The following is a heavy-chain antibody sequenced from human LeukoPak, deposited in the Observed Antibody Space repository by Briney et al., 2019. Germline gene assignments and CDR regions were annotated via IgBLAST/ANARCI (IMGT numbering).Heavy chain of an antibody. D-gene: IGHD4-17*01. CDR1: GFAFSSYS. Sequence: GGSLRLSCAASGFAFSSYSMNWVRQAPGKGLEWVSSISSSSSYIYYADSVKGRFTISRDNAKNTLYLQMSSLRAEDTAVYYCARAYGDYDFDYWGQGTLVTVSS. V-gene: IGHV3-21*01. CDR3: ARAYGDYDFDY. CDR2: ISSSSSYI. J-gene: IGHJ4*02.